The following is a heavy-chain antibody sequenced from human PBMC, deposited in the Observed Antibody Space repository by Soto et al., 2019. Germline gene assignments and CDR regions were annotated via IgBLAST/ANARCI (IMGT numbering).Heavy chain of an antibody. D-gene: IGHD3-10*01. V-gene: IGHV1-3*01. CDR3: ARDPSMVRMGASDI. J-gene: IGHJ3*02. CDR1: GYTFTSYA. CDR2: INAGNGNT. Sequence: ASVKVSCKASGYTFTSYAMHWVRQAPGQRLEWMGWINAGNGNTKYSQKFQGRVTITRDTSASTAYMELSSLRSEDTAVYYCARDPSMVRMGASDIWGQGTMVTVSS.